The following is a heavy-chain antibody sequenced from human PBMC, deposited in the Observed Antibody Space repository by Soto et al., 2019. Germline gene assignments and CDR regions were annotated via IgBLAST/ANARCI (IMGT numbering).Heavy chain of an antibody. D-gene: IGHD2-21*01. J-gene: IGHJ4*02. Sequence: EVQLLESGGGLVQPGGSLRLSCAASGFTFGNYDMSWVRQAPGKGLEWVSGVSSSGRSTNYADSVKGRFTISRDNPKNTVHLQMSSLSAAETAVYYCARRDCGSGTNCEFGAPAFALWGQGNLVTVTS. CDR1: GFTFGNYD. CDR2: VSSSGRST. V-gene: IGHV3-23*01. CDR3: ARRDCGSGTNCEFGAPAFAL.